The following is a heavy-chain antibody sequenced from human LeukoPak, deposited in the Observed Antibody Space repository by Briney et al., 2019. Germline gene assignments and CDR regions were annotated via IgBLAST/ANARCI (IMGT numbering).Heavy chain of an antibody. CDR2: ISSSSSNI. CDR3: AKAPRVNYYDSSGRFPAFDY. D-gene: IGHD3-22*01. Sequence: GGSLRLSCAASGFTFSGYSMNWVRQAPGKGLEWVSSISSSSSNIYYADSVKGRLTISRDNAKNSLYLQMNSLRAEDTAVYYCAKAPRVNYYDSSGRFPAFDYWGQGTLVTVSS. V-gene: IGHV3-21*04. J-gene: IGHJ4*02. CDR1: GFTFSGYS.